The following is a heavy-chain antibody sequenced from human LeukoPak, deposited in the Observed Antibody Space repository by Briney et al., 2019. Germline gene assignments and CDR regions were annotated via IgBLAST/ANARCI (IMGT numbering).Heavy chain of an antibody. CDR1: GGSISSSSYY. J-gene: IGHJ4*02. CDR2: IYYSGTT. D-gene: IGHD2-21*02. CDR3: ARALLCGGDCYPPYYFDY. Sequence: PSETLSLTCTVSGGSISSSSYYWGWIRQPPGKGLEWIGSIYYSGTTYYNPSLKSRLTISVDTSKNQFSLKLSSVTAADTAVYYCARALLCGGDCYPPYYFDYWGQGTLVTVSS. V-gene: IGHV4-39*01.